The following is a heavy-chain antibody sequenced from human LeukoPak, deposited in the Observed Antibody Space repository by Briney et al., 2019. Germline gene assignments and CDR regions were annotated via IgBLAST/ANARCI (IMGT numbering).Heavy chain of an antibody. CDR1: GFTFSSYW. CDR2: IKQDGSEK. D-gene: IGHD5-18*01. V-gene: IGHV3-7*01. Sequence: GGSLRLSCAASGFTFSSYWMSWVRQAPGKGLEWVANIKQDGSEKYYVDSVKGRFTISRDNAKNSLYLQMNSLRAEDTAVYYCARALYSYGYSNFDYWGQRTLVTVSS. CDR3: ARALYSYGYSNFDY. J-gene: IGHJ4*02.